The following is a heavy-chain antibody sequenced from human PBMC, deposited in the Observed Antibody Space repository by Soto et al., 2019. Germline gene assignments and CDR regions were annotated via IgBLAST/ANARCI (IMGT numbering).Heavy chain of an antibody. Sequence: ASVKVSCKASVGPFSSYAISCVRQSPGQWLEWMGGIIPIFGTANYAQKFQGRVTITADESTSTAYMELSSLRSEDTAVYYCARNLAVAGTKHSYYYYGMDVWGQGTTVTVSS. J-gene: IGHJ6*02. CDR3: ARNLAVAGTKHSYYYYGMDV. D-gene: IGHD6-19*01. CDR1: VGPFSSYA. V-gene: IGHV1-69*13. CDR2: IIPIFGTA.